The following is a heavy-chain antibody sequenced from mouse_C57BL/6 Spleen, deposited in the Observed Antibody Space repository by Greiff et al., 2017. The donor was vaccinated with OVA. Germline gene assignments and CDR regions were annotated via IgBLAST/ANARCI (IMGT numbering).Heavy chain of an antibody. CDR3: TRAPRRGYFDY. V-gene: IGHV5-9-1*02. J-gene: IGHJ2*01. Sequence: EVMLVESGQGLVKPGGSLKLSCAASGFTFSSYAMYWVRQTPEKRLEWVAYISSGGDYLYYADTVKGRFTISRDNARNTLYLQMSSLKSEDTSMYYCTRAPRRGYFDYWGQGTTLTVSS. CDR1: GFTFSSYA. CDR2: ISSGGDYL.